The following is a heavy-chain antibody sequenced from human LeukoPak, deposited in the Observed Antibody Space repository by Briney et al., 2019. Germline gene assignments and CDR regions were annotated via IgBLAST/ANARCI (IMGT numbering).Heavy chain of an antibody. CDR2: VDHTGST. V-gene: IGHV4-61*05. J-gene: IGHJ4*02. D-gene: IGHD3-22*01. CDR3: ARVKSEYYYDSSGPIDY. Sequence: PSETLSLTCTISGGSISSSNYYWAWIRQPPGKGLEWIGYVDHTGSTKFNPSLKSRVTISVDTSKNQFSLKLSSVTAADTAVYYCARVKSEYYYDSSGPIDYWGQGTLVTVSS. CDR1: GGSISSSNYY.